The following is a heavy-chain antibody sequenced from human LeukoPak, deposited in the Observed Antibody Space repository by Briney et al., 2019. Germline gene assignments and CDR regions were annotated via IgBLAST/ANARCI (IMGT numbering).Heavy chain of an antibody. CDR3: ARAGDSSGYFGWFAFDI. J-gene: IGHJ3*02. CDR2: IYTSGST. D-gene: IGHD3-22*01. Sequence: PSETLSLTCTVSGGSISSYYWSWIRQPAGKGLEWIGRIYTSGSTNYNPSLESRVTMSVDTSKNQFSLKLSSVTAADTAVYYCARAGDSSGYFGWFAFDIWGQGTMVTVSS. V-gene: IGHV4-4*07. CDR1: GGSISSYY.